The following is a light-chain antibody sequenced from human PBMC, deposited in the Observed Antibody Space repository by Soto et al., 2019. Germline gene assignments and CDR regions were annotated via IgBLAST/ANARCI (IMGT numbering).Light chain of an antibody. CDR3: QQHNSHPLT. J-gene: IGKJ4*01. V-gene: IGKV1-9*01. CDR2: DAS. Sequence: DIQLTQSPSFVSASVGDRVTITCRASQGISSYLAWYQQKPGKAPKLLIFDASTLQSGVPSRFSGSGAGTEFTLTISSLQPEDFATYYCQQHNSHPLTFGGGTKVEIK. CDR1: QGISSY.